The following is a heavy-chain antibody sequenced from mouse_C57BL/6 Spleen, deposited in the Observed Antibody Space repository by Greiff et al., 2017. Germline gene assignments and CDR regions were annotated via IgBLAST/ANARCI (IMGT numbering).Heavy chain of an antibody. CDR2: IHPNSGST. V-gene: IGHV1-64*01. J-gene: IGHJ3*01. CDR3: ARYYGSSPLWFAY. CDR1: GYTFTSYW. Sequence: QVQLKQPGAELVKPGASVKLSCKASGYTFTSYWMHWVKQRPGQGLEWIGMIHPNSGSTNYNEKFKSKATLTVDKSSSTAYMQLSSLTSEDSAVYYCARYYGSSPLWFAYWGQGTLVTVSA. D-gene: IGHD1-1*01.